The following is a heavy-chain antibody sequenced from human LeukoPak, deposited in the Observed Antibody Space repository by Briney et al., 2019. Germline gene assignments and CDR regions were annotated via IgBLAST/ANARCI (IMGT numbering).Heavy chain of an antibody. V-gene: IGHV3-43*01. J-gene: IGHJ4*02. CDR2: INRRGHT. D-gene: IGHD3-10*01. CDR1: GFTFDRFT. Sequence: GGSLRLSCAASGFTFDRFTIHWVRQTPGKGLEWVSLINRRGHTFYADSVKGRFTISRDNAKNSLYLQMNSLRAEDTAVYYCARISDPTYYYGSGAEDWGQGTLVTVSS. CDR3: ARISDPTYYYGSGAED.